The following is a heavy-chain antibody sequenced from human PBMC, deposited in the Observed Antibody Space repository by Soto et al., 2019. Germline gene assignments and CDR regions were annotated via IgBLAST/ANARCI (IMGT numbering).Heavy chain of an antibody. Sequence: QSQTLSLTCAISGDSVSSNSAAWNWIRQSPSRGLEWLGRTYYRSKWYNDYAVSVKSRITINPDTSKNQFSLQLNSVTPEDTAVYYCAKNLQWFGELFDWFDPWGQGTLVTVSS. CDR2: TYYRSKWYN. D-gene: IGHD3-10*01. CDR3: AKNLQWFGELFDWFDP. CDR1: GDSVSSNSAA. V-gene: IGHV6-1*01. J-gene: IGHJ5*02.